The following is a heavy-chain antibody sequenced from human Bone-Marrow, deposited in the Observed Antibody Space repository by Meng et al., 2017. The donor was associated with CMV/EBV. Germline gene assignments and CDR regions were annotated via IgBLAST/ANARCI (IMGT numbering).Heavy chain of an antibody. CDR1: GYTFTSYG. V-gene: IGHV1-46*01. CDR3: ARGLRQADY. J-gene: IGHJ4*02. Sequence: ASVKVSCKASGYTFTSYGISWVRQAPGQGLEWMGIINPSGGSTSYAQRFQGRVTMTRDTSISTAYMELSRLRSDDTAVYFCARGLRQADYWGQGTLVTVSS. CDR2: INPSGGST.